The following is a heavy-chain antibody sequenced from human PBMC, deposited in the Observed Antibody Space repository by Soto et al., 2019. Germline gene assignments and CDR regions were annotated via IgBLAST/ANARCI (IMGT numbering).Heavy chain of an antibody. D-gene: IGHD6-13*01. CDR1: GYSFTSYW. V-gene: IGHV5-51*01. J-gene: IGHJ3*02. CDR2: IYPGDSDT. CDR3: ARQGRGIAAAEVLAFDI. Sequence: PGESLKISCKGSGYSFTSYWIGWVRQMPGKGLEWMGIIYPGDSDTRYSPSFQGQVTISADKSISTAYLQWSSLKASETALYYCARQGRGIAAAEVLAFDIWGQGTMVTVSS.